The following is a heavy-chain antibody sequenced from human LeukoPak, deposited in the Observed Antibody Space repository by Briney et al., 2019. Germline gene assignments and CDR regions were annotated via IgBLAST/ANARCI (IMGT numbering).Heavy chain of an antibody. CDR3: ARSFGFYDSSGYYLFDY. CDR1: GFTFSSYA. J-gene: IGHJ4*02. CDR2: ISYDGSNK. Sequence: GRSLRLSCAASGFTFSSYAMHWVRQAPGKGLEWVAVISYDGSNKYYADSVKGRFTISRDHAKSSLYLQMTSLRAEDTAVYYCARSFGFYDSSGYYLFDYWGQGTLVTVSS. D-gene: IGHD3-22*01. V-gene: IGHV3-30-3*01.